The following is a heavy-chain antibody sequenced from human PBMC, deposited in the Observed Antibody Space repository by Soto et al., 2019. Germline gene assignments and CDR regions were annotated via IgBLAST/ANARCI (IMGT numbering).Heavy chain of an antibody. CDR3: ARGKAGPYYGAVMDV. CDR1: GGSISVGNYY. V-gene: IGHV4-31*03. D-gene: IGHD3-16*01. J-gene: IGHJ6*02. Sequence: QVQLQESGPGLVKPSQTLSLTCTVSGGSISVGNYYWTWIRQHPGKGLEWIGNIYYSGSTNYNSSLKTRATISVDSSKNQFSLKVSSVTAADTAMYYCARGKAGPYYGAVMDVWGQGTTVTVSS. CDR2: IYYSGST.